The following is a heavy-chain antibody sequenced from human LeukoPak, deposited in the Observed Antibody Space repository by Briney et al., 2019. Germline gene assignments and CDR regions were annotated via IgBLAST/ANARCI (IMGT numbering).Heavy chain of an antibody. Sequence: PSETLSHTRIVSRGSTTSSNYHWVWIRQPPGRGMEWHGNIYYTGSNIYNPSLESRVTISVDTSKNLFSLKLSSVTDADTALYYCARLLLTGNAGRGYCDYWGQGTLVTVSS. J-gene: IGHJ4*02. CDR3: ARLLLTGNAGRGYCDY. CDR2: IYYTGSN. D-gene: IGHD1-20*01. V-gene: IGHV4-39*01. CDR1: RGSTTSSNYH.